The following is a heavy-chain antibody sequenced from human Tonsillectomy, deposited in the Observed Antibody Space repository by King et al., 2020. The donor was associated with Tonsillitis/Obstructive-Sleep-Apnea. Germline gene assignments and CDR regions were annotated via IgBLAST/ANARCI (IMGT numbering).Heavy chain of an antibody. CDR3: ARGGYCSGGGCYGNYYYMDG. D-gene: IGHD2-15*01. J-gene: IGHJ6*03. Sequence: VQLQQWGAGLLKPSETLSLTCAVYGGSFSGYYWSWIRQPPGKGLEWIGEINHSGSTNYNPSLKSRVTISVDRSKSQFSLKLSSVTAADTAVYYCARGGYCSGGGCYGNYYYMDGWGKGTTVTVSS. V-gene: IGHV4-34*01. CDR2: INHSGST. CDR1: GGSFSGYY.